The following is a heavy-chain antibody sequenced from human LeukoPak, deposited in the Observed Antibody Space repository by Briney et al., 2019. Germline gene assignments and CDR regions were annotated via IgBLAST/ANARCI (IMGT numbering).Heavy chain of an antibody. CDR1: GFTFDDYG. CDR3: ARDRCSSTSCYWFDL. Sequence: GGSLRLSCAASGFTFDDYGMSWVRQAPGKGLEWVSGINWNGGSTGYADSVKGRFTISRDNAKNSLYLRMNSLRAEDTALYHCARDRCSSTSCYWFDLWGQGTLVTVSS. J-gene: IGHJ5*02. CDR2: INWNGGST. V-gene: IGHV3-20*01. D-gene: IGHD2-2*01.